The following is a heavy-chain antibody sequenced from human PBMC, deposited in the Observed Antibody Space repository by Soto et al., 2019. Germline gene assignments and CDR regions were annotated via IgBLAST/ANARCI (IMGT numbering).Heavy chain of an antibody. CDR3: AKGDCSGGSCYFSAFDI. J-gene: IGHJ3*02. CDR1: GFTFSSYG. D-gene: IGHD2-15*01. Sequence: GGSLRLSCAASGFTFSSYGMHWVRQDPGKGLEWVAVISYDGTNNYYTESVKGRFTISRDNSKNTLFLQMNSLRAEDTAVYFCAKGDCSGGSCYFSAFDIWGQGTMVTVSS. V-gene: IGHV3-30*18. CDR2: ISYDGTNN.